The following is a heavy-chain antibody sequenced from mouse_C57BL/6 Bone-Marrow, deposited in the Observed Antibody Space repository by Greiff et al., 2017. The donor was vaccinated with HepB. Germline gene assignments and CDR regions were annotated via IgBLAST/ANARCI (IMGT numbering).Heavy chain of an antibody. J-gene: IGHJ3*01. CDR2: IDPSDSYT. CDR3: ARLGGDSSGYVWFAY. V-gene: IGHV1-50*01. Sequence: QVQLQQPGAELVKPGASVKLSCKASGYTFTSYWMQWVKQRPGQGLEWIGEIDPSDSYTNYDQKFKGKATLTVDTSSSTAYMQLSSLTSEDSAVYYCARLGGDSSGYVWFAYWGQGTLVTVSA. D-gene: IGHD3-2*02. CDR1: GYTFTSYW.